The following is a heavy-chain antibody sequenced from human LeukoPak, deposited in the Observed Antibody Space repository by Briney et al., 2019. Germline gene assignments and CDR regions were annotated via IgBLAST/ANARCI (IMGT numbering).Heavy chain of an antibody. D-gene: IGHD6-13*01. CDR1: GFTFSSYG. CDR3: AKDSQSQQLVTEYFDY. Sequence: GESLTLSCAASGFTFSSYGMQCVRQPPDKGLEWVAAISYDGSNKYYADSVKGRFTISRDNSKNTLYLQMNSLRAEDTAVYYCAKDSQSQQLVTEYFDYWGQGTLVTVSS. V-gene: IGHV3-30*18. CDR2: ISYDGSNK. J-gene: IGHJ4*02.